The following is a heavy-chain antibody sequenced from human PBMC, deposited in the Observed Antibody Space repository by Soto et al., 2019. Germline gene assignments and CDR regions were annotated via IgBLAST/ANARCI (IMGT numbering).Heavy chain of an antibody. CDR2: FLYSGKS. V-gene: IGHV4-39*01. J-gene: IGHJ4*02. Sequence: PSETLSLTCTVSGGPISNSNYYWGWIRQPPGKGLEWIGSFLYSGKSYYNPSLKSRVSISVDTSNNHFSLKLSSVTAADTAVYFCARHYVRQEYIVLVPAAIDYWGQGSLVTVSS. D-gene: IGHD2-2*01. CDR1: GGPISNSNYY. CDR3: ARHYVRQEYIVLVPAAIDY.